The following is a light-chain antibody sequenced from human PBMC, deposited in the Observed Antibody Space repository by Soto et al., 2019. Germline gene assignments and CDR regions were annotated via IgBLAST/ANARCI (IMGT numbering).Light chain of an antibody. CDR2: EVS. J-gene: IGLJ1*01. V-gene: IGLV2-23*02. CDR1: SSDVGSYNL. CDR3: CSYAGSKV. Sequence: QSVLTQPGSGSASRGQSITVSCTGTSSDVGSYNLVSWYQQHPGKAPKLMIYEVSKRPSGVSNRFSGSKSGNTASLTISGLRAEDEADYYCCSYAGSKVFGTGT.